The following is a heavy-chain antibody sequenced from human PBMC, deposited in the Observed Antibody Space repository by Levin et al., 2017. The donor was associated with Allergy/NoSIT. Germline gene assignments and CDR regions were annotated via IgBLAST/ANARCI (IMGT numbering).Heavy chain of an antibody. CDR2: INHSGST. CDR1: GGSFSGYY. V-gene: IGHV4-34*01. J-gene: IGHJ4*02. Sequence: PSETLSLTCAVYGGSFSGYYWSWIRQPPGKGLEWIGEINHSGSTNYNPSLKSRVTISVDTSKNQFSLKLSSVTAADTAVYYCAARRTTSTTPFDYWGQGTLVTVSS. CDR3: AARRTTSTTPFDY. D-gene: IGHD4-17*01.